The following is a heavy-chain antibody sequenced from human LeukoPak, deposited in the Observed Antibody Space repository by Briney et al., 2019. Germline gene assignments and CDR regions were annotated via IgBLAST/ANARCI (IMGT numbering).Heavy chain of an antibody. CDR2: IYYSGST. CDR1: GGSISSYY. D-gene: IGHD3-22*01. Sequence: SETLSLTCTVSGGSISSYYWSWIRQPPGKGLEWIGFIYYSGSTNYNPSLKSRVTISVDTSKNQFSLKLSSVTAADTAVYYCARVNYYYDSSGYYSHYFDYWGQGTLVTVSS. CDR3: ARVNYYYDSSGYYSHYFDY. J-gene: IGHJ4*02. V-gene: IGHV4-59*01.